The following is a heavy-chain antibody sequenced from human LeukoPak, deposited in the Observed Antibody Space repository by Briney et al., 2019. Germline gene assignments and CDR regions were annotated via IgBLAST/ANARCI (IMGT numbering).Heavy chain of an antibody. CDR2: ISNTGDFI. CDR3: ARGGHYYGSGSYRGDF. V-gene: IGHV3-11*04. Sequence: PGGSLRLSCAASGLTFSDEYMSWIRQAPGKGLEWVSYISNTGDFIAYADSVKGRFTISRDNAKNSLFLQVDSLRAEDSAVYYCARGGHYYGSGSYRGDFWGQGTLVIVSS. CDR1: GLTFSDEY. D-gene: IGHD3-10*01. J-gene: IGHJ4*02.